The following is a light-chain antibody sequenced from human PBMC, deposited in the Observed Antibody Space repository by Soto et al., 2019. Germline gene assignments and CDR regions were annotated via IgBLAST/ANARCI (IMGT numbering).Light chain of an antibody. CDR3: NSYTSASTYV. J-gene: IGLJ1*01. CDR1: GSDIGSYNY. CDR2: DVT. V-gene: IGLV2-14*03. Sequence: QSALTQPPSTSGSPGQSVTISCTGTGSDIGSYNYVSWYQHHPGKVPKFIIYDVTNRPSGVSDRFSGSKSGNTASLTISGLQAEDEADYYCNSYTSASTYVFGTGTKLTVL.